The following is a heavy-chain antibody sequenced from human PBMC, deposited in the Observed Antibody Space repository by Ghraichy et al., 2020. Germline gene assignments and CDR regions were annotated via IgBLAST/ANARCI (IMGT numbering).Heavy chain of an antibody. Sequence: GGSLRLSCAASGFTFSSYAMSWVRQAPGKGLEWVSAISGSGGSTYYADSVKGRFTISRDNSKNTLYLQMNSLRAEDTAVYYCGKDEGGYSYGYEAHWGQGTLVTVSS. CDR3: GKDEGGYSYGYEAH. D-gene: IGHD5-18*01. V-gene: IGHV3-23*01. J-gene: IGHJ4*02. CDR1: GFTFSSYA. CDR2: ISGSGGST.